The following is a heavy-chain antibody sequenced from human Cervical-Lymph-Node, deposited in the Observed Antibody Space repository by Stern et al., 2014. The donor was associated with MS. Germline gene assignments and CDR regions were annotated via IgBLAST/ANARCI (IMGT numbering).Heavy chain of an antibody. CDR3: ARDCRLRYFDNYGMDV. J-gene: IGHJ6*02. V-gene: IGHV4-61*02. D-gene: IGHD3-9*01. Sequence: QLQLQESGPGLVKPSQTLSLTCTVSGGSISSGSYYWSWIRQPAGKGLEWIGRIYTSGTTNYTPSQKSRVTISEDTSKNQFSLKLSSVTAADTAVYYCARDCRLRYFDNYGMDVWGQGTTVTVSS. CDR1: GGSISSGSYY. CDR2: IYTSGTT.